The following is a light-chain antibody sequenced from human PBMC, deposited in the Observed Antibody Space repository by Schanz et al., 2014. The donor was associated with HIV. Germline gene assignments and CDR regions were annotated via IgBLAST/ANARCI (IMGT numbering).Light chain of an antibody. V-gene: IGLV2-14*03. CDR1: SSDVGGYNY. CDR3: SSYVDTYSVV. Sequence: QSALTQPPSASGSPGQSVTISCTGTSSDVGGYNYVSWYQQHPGKAPQLMIYDVNNRPSGVSNRFSGSKSGNTASLTISGLQAEDEGDYYCSSYVDTYSVVFGGGTKVTVL. J-gene: IGLJ2*01. CDR2: DVN.